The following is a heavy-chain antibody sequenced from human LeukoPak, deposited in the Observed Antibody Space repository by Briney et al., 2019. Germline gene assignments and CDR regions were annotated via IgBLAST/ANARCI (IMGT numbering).Heavy chain of an antibody. CDR2: INPNSGGT. CDR1: GYTFTGYY. CDR3: ARGEVVPAASYNWFDP. V-gene: IGHV1-2*02. J-gene: IGHJ5*02. Sequence: ASVNVSCKASGYTFTGYYMHWVRQAPGQGLEWMGWINPNSGGTNYAQKFQGRVTMTRDTSISTAYMELSRLRSDDTAVSYCARGEVVPAASYNWFDPWGQGTLVTVSS. D-gene: IGHD2-2*01.